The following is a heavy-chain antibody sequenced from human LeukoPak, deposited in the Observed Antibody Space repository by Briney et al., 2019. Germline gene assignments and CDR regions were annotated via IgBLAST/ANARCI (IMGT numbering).Heavy chain of an antibody. D-gene: IGHD6-13*01. CDR1: GGSISSTSYY. Sequence: PSETLSLTCTVSGGSISSTSYYWAWIRQSPGKGLEWIGSIYYTGSTYYNPSPKSQVTISVDTSKNQFSLKVSSVTAADTAVYYCARPVSSSWYGGFDYWGQGTLVTVSS. V-gene: IGHV4-39*01. J-gene: IGHJ4*02. CDR3: ARPVSSSWYGGFDY. CDR2: IYYTGST.